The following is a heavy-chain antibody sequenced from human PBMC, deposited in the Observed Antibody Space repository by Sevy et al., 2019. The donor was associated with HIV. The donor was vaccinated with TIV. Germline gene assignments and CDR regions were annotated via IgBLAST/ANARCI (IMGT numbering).Heavy chain of an antibody. CDR1: GFTFSSYG. CDR2: IWYDGSNK. CDR3: VRDNYYDSSGYYSNFDY. J-gene: IGHJ4*02. D-gene: IGHD3-22*01. Sequence: GGSLRLSCAASGFTFSSYGMHWVRQAPGKGLEWVAVIWYDGSNKYYADSVKGRFTISRDNPKNTLYLQMNSLRAEDTAVYYCVRDNYYDSSGYYSNFDYWGQGTLVTVSS. V-gene: IGHV3-33*01.